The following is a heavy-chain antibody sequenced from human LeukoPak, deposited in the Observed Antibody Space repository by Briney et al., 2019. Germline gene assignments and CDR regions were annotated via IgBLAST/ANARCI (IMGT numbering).Heavy chain of an antibody. D-gene: IGHD6-19*01. Sequence: SETLSLTCSVSGGSLSSSSYYWGWLRQPPGRGLEWIGNIYYSGSTYYKPSLKSRVTMSVDTSKNQFSVKLSSVTAADTAVYYCARGSYPGWYNGEFDYWGQGTLVTVSS. CDR1: GGSLSSSSYY. V-gene: IGHV4-39*07. CDR2: IYYSGST. CDR3: ARGSYPGWYNGEFDY. J-gene: IGHJ4*02.